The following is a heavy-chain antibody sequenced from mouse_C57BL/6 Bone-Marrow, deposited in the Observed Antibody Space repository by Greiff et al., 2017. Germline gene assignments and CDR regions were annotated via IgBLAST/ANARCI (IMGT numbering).Heavy chain of an antibody. V-gene: IGHV5-4*03. D-gene: IGHD2-4*01. Sequence: EVKLMEPGGGLVKPGGSLKLSCAASGFTFSSYAMSWVRQTPEKRLEWVATISDGGSYTYYPDNVKGRFTISRDNAKNNLYLQMSHLKSEDTAMYYCARVGSTMIRYFDVWGTGTTVTVSS. CDR2: ISDGGSYT. CDR3: ARVGSTMIRYFDV. CDR1: GFTFSSYA. J-gene: IGHJ1*03.